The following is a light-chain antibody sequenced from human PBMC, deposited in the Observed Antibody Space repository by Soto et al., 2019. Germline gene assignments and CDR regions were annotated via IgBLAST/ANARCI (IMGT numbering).Light chain of an antibody. CDR3: CSYTSSSTYD. Sequence: QSVLTQPASVSGSPGQSITISCTGTGSDVGGYNYVSWYQQYPGKAPKLMIYDVSNRPSGVSNRFPGSKSGNTAALIIFGLQAEDEADYYCCSYTSSSTYDFGTGTKLTVL. V-gene: IGLV2-14*01. CDR1: GSDVGGYNY. CDR2: DVS. J-gene: IGLJ1*01.